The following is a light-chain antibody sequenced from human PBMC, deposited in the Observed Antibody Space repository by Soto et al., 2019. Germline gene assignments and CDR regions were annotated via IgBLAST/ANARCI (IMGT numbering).Light chain of an antibody. Sequence: TQSPATLSLSPDDRDTLSCRASQSIHTSLAWYQQKPGQPPRLVVYDSTLRANGVPDRFGGRRSGTQFTLTINGLQPDDFATYYCQQYDNYKPLTFGGGTKVDIK. J-gene: IGKJ4*01. CDR2: DST. V-gene: IGKV3D-15*01. CDR1: QSIHTS. CDR3: QQYDNYKPLT.